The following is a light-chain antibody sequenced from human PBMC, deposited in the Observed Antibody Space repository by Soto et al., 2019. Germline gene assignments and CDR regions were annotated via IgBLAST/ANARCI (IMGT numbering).Light chain of an antibody. CDR2: AAS. CDR3: QQYDSSPRT. V-gene: IGKV3-20*01. Sequence: EIVLTQSPGTLSLSPGDTATLSCRASQRVSSHLAWYQQKPGQAPRLLIYAASTRATDIPDRFSGSGSGTDFTLTINRLEPEDFAVYYCQQYDSSPRTFGQGTKVDIK. J-gene: IGKJ1*01. CDR1: QRVSSH.